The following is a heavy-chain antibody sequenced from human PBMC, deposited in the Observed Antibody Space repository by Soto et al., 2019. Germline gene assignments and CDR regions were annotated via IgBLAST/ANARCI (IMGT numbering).Heavy chain of an antibody. CDR1: GGSFSSDG. D-gene: IGHD6-6*01. J-gene: IGHJ6*02. CDR3: ARVQESSSSVPEYYYYYYGMDV. Sequence: GISVQVSWKTSGGSFSSDGISWVRQTPEQVHQLMGGIIPIFGTANYAQKFQGRVTITADESTSTAYMELSSLRSEDTAVYYCARVQESSSSVPEYYYYYYGMDVWGQGNTVTGSS. V-gene: IGHV1-69*13. CDR2: IIPIFGTA.